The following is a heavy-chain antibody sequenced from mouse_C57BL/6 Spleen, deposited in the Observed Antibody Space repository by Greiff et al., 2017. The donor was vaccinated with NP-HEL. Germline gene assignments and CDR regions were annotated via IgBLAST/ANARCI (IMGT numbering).Heavy chain of an antibody. V-gene: IGHV1-82*01. CDR1: GYAFSSSW. CDR2: IYPGDGDT. Sequence: QVQLQQSGPELVKPGASVKISCKASGYAFSSSWMNWVKQRPGKGLEWIGRIYPGDGDTNYNGKFKGKATLTADKSSSTAYMQLSSLTSEDSAVYFCARSFYYYGSSSYWYFDVWGTGTTVTVSS. D-gene: IGHD1-1*01. J-gene: IGHJ1*03. CDR3: ARSFYYYGSSSYWYFDV.